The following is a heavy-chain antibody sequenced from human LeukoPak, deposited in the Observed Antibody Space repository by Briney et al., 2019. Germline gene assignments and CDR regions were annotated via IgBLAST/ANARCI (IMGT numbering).Heavy chain of an antibody. Sequence: PGGSLTLSCAGSGFTFRGYAMSWVLQAPGQGLEWVSVISDSGDYTSYADSVRGRFTISRDNSRNTLYLQMISLRPEDTAVYYCAKDTSIGKYCTNGVCSPFDYWGQGTLVTVSS. CDR1: GFTFRGYA. V-gene: IGHV3-23*01. CDR3: AKDTSIGKYCTNGVCSPFDY. J-gene: IGHJ4*02. CDR2: ISDSGDYT. D-gene: IGHD2-8*01.